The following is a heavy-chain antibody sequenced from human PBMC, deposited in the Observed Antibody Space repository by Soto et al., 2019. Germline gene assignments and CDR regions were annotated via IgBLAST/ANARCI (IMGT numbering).Heavy chain of an antibody. D-gene: IGHD3-16*02. Sequence: EVQLVESGGGLVQPGGSLRLSCAASGFTFSSYWMSWVRQAPGKGLEWVANIKQDGSEKYDVDSVKGRFTISRDNAKNSLYMQMNSLRAEDTAVYYCAREYPYDYVWGSYRGDAFDIWGQGTMVTVSS. CDR2: IKQDGSEK. V-gene: IGHV3-7*05. J-gene: IGHJ3*02. CDR3: AREYPYDYVWGSYRGDAFDI. CDR1: GFTFSSYW.